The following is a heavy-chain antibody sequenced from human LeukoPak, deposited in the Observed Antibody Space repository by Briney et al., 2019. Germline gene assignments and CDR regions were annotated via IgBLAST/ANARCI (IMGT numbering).Heavy chain of an antibody. D-gene: IGHD5-18*01. Sequence: PSETLSLTCTVSGGSISSSSYYWGWIRQPPGKGLEGIGSIYYSGSTYYNPSLKSRVTISVDTSKNQFSLKLSSVTAADTAVYYCARHADTAMAIDYWGQGTLVTVSS. CDR1: GGSISSSSYY. CDR3: ARHADTAMAIDY. V-gene: IGHV4-39*01. J-gene: IGHJ4*02. CDR2: IYYSGST.